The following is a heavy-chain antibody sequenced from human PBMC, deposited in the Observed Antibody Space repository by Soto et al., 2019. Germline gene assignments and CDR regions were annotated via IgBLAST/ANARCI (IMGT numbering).Heavy chain of an antibody. D-gene: IGHD6-13*01. CDR3: AKDIAAAGTRWFDP. V-gene: IGHV3-23*01. CDR2: ISGSGGST. J-gene: IGHJ5*02. CDR1: GFTFSSYA. Sequence: GGSLRLSCAASGFTFSSYAMSWVRQAPGKGLEWVSAISGSGGSTYYTDSVKGRFTISRDNSKNTLYLQMNSLRAEDTAVYYCAKDIAAAGTRWFDPWGQGTLVTVS.